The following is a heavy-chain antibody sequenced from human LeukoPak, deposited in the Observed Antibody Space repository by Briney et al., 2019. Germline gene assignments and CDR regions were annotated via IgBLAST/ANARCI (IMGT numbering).Heavy chain of an antibody. CDR3: VKGPLWFGDQPRFDP. Sequence: GGSLRLSCAASGFTFNDYAMHWVRQAPGKGLEWVSGISWNGDRLGYADSVKGRFTISRDNARHSLYLQMNSLRVEDTALYYCVKGPLWFGDQPRFDPWGQGTLVTVSS. V-gene: IGHV3-9*01. D-gene: IGHD3-10*01. CDR2: ISWNGDRL. J-gene: IGHJ5*02. CDR1: GFTFNDYA.